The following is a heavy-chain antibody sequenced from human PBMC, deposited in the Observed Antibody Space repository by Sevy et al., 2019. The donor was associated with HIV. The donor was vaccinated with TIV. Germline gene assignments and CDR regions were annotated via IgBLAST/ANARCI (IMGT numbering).Heavy chain of an antibody. CDR2: IKSKTDGGTT. CDR1: GFTFSNAW. D-gene: IGHD6-19*01. Sequence: GGSLRLSCAASGFTFSNAWMSWVRQAPGKGLEWVGRIKSKTDGGTTDYAAPVKGRFTISRDDSKNTLYLQMNSLKTEDTAVYYCTTESSGWYYFYYWGQGTLVTVSS. J-gene: IGHJ4*02. V-gene: IGHV3-15*01. CDR3: TTESSGWYYFYY.